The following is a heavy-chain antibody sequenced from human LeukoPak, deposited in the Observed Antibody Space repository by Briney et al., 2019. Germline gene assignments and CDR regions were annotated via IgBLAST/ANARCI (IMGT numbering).Heavy chain of an antibody. CDR1: GYTFSTYG. V-gene: IGHV1-18*01. D-gene: IGHD5-24*01. J-gene: IGHJ4*02. CDR2: ISVYRGNT. Sequence: GASVKVSCKASGYTFSTYGISWVRQAPGQGLEWMGWISVYRGNTNYAQNFQGRVAMTTDTSTSTAYMELRSLRSGDTAVYYCARDPDGAMDFDYWGQGTLVTVSS. CDR3: ARDPDGAMDFDY.